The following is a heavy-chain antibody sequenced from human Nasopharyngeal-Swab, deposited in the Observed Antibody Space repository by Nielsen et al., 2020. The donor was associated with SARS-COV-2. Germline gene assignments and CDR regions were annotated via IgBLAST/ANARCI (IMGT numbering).Heavy chain of an antibody. CDR2: LYYNGNT. D-gene: IGHD6-13*01. V-gene: IGHV4-39*01. Sequence: GSLRLSCTVYGASIAYSTFYWGWIRQPPGKGLEWIGNLYYNGNTYQNPSLKSRLTISVDQSKNQFSLQLSSVTAADTAVYYCVRSSSWYYFDYWAQGTQVTVSS. CDR3: VRSSSWYYFDY. CDR1: GASIAYSTFY. J-gene: IGHJ4*02.